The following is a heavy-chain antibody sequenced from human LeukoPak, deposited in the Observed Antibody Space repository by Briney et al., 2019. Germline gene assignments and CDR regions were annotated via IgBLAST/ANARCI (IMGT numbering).Heavy chain of an antibody. Sequence: SVKVSCKASGGTFSSYAISWVRQAPGQGLEWMGGIIPIFGTANYAQKFQGRVTITADESTSTAYMELSSLRSEDTAVYYCARARIGYCSSTSCYNDMMGGGFDYSGQGTLVTVSS. V-gene: IGHV1-69*13. J-gene: IGHJ4*02. CDR1: GGTFSSYA. CDR3: ARARIGYCSSTSCYNDMMGGGFDY. CDR2: IIPIFGTA. D-gene: IGHD2-2*02.